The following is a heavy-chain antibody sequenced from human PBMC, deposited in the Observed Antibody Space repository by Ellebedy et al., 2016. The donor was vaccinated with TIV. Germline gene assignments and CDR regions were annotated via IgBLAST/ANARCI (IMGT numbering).Heavy chain of an antibody. CDR1: GYTFTSYY. J-gene: IGHJ5*02. Sequence: AASVKVSCKASGYTFTSYYMHWVRQAPGQGLEWMGVINPSGGSTSYAQKFQGRVTMTRDTSISTISMALTWLRSDDTAVYYCATGAPGYDFNWLDPWGQGTLVTVSS. V-gene: IGHV1-46*01. CDR2: INPSGGST. CDR3: ATGAPGYDFNWLDP. D-gene: IGHD3-3*01.